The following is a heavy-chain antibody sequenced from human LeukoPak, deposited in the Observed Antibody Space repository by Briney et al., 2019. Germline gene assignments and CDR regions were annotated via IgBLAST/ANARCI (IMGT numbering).Heavy chain of an antibody. D-gene: IGHD3-22*01. V-gene: IGHV1-18*01. J-gene: IGHJ4*02. CDR3: ARELPLYYYDSSGFSRVSPYYFDY. CDR1: GYTFTSYG. CDR2: ISAYNGNT. Sequence: ASVKVSCKASGYTFTSYGISWVRQAPGQGLEWMGWISAYNGNTSYAQKLQGRVTMTTDTSTSTAYMELRSLRSDDTAVYYCARELPLYYYDSSGFSRVSPYYFDYWGQGTLVTVSS.